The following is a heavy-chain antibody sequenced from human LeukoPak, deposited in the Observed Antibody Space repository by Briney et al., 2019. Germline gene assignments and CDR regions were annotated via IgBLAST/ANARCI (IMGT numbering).Heavy chain of an antibody. CDR3: ARQHLLLTPGPAGWFDP. J-gene: IGHJ5*02. D-gene: IGHD6-13*01. Sequence: SETLSLTCTVSGGSISSYYWSWIRQPPGKGLEWIGYIYTSGSANYNPSLKSRVTISVDTSKNQFSLKLSSVTAADTAVYYCARQHLLLTPGPAGWFDPWGQGALVTVSS. CDR2: IYTSGSA. V-gene: IGHV4-4*09. CDR1: GGSISSYY.